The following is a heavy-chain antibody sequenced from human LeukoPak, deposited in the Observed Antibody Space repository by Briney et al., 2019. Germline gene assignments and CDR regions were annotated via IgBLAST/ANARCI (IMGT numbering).Heavy chain of an antibody. D-gene: IGHD1-26*01. J-gene: IGHJ5*02. Sequence: GASVKVSCKASGGTFSSYAISWVRQAPGQGLEWMGRIIPIFGIANYAQKFQGRVTITADKSTSTAYMELSSLRPEDTAVYYCAREGGGDYSGSYLWGQGTLVTVSS. CDR1: GGTFSSYA. V-gene: IGHV1-69*04. CDR3: AREGGGDYSGSYL. CDR2: IIPIFGIA.